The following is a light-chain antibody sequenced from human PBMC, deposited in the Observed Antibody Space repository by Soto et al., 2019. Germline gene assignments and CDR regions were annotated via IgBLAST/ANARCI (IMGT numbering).Light chain of an antibody. Sequence: EIVLTQSPATLSLSPGERATLSCRASRSVSSYLAWYQQKPGQAPRLFIYGASSRATGIPDRFSGSGSGTDFTLTISRLEPEDFAVYHCQQYGNSPWTFGQGTKVDIK. CDR3: QQYGNSPWT. V-gene: IGKV3-20*01. CDR2: GAS. CDR1: RSVSSY. J-gene: IGKJ1*01.